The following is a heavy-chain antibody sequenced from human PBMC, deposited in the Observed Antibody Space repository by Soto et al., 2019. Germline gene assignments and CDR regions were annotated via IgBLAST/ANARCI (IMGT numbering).Heavy chain of an antibody. CDR2: ISNNGGST. J-gene: IGHJ3*02. V-gene: IGHV3-23*01. CDR1: GFTFSNYA. D-gene: IGHD3-3*01. CDR3: ARLKRNFNDGFDI. Sequence: EVQLLESGGGLVQPGGSLRLSCAASGFTFSNYAMTWVRQAPGTGLEWVSAISNNGGSTYYADSVKGRFTISRDNSKNKLYLQMNSLRAEDKAVYYCARLKRNFNDGFDIWGQGTMVTVSS.